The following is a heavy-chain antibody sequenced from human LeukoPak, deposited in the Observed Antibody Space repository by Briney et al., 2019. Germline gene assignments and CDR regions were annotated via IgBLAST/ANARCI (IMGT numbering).Heavy chain of an antibody. CDR2: IIPIFGTA. Sequence: SVKVSCKASGGTFSSYAISWVRQAPGQGLEWMGGIIPIFGTANYAQKFQGRVTITADESTSTAYMELSSLRSEDTAVYYCARGPVVVPAAIEEGYDAFDIWGQGTMVTVSS. D-gene: IGHD2-2*01. J-gene: IGHJ3*02. CDR3: ARGPVVVPAAIEEGYDAFDI. V-gene: IGHV1-69*01. CDR1: GGTFSSYA.